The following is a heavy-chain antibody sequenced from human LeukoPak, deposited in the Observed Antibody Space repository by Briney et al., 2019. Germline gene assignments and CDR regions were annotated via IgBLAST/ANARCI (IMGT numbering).Heavy chain of an antibody. CDR2: ISSSSSYI. CDR3: ARESRRGVRWYYYYMDV. Sequence: GGSLRLSCAASGFTFSSYSMNWVRQAPGKGLEWVSSISSSSSYIYYADSVKGRFTISRDNAKNSLYLQMNSLRAEDTAVYYCARESRRGVRWYYYYMDVWGKGTTVTVSS. D-gene: IGHD3-10*01. J-gene: IGHJ6*03. CDR1: GFTFSSYS. V-gene: IGHV3-21*01.